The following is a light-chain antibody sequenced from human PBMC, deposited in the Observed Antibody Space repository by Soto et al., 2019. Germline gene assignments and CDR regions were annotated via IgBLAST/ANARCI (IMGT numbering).Light chain of an antibody. V-gene: IGKV1-39*01. J-gene: IGKJ5*01. CDR3: QQSYSTPFG. Sequence: DIQMTQSPSSLSASVGDIVTITFRASQSISSYLNWYQQKPGKAPKLLIYAASSLQSGVPSRFSGSGSGTDFTLTISSLQPEDFATYYCQQSYSTPFGFGQGTRLEIK. CDR2: AAS. CDR1: QSISSY.